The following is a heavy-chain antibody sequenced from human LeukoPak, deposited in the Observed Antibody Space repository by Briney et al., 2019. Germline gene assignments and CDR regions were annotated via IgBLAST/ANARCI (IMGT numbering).Heavy chain of an antibody. Sequence: SETLSLTCAVYVGSFSGYYWSWIRQPPGKGLEWIGEINHSGSTNYNPSLKSRVTISVDTSKNQLSLKLSSVTAADTAVYYCATSIAAAGMNGYWGQGTLVTVSS. J-gene: IGHJ4*02. D-gene: IGHD6-13*01. CDR1: VGSFSGYY. CDR2: INHSGST. V-gene: IGHV4-34*01. CDR3: ATSIAAAGMNGY.